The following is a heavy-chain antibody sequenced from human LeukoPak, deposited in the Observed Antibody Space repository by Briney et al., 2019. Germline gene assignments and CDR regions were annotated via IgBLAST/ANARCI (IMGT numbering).Heavy chain of an antibody. Sequence: ASVKVSCKASGYTFTSYYMHWVRQAPGQGLEWMGIINPSGGSTSYAQKFQGRVTMTRDTSTSTVYMELSSLRSADTAVYYCAREYYDSSGYYPWDYWGQGTLVTVSS. CDR3: AREYYDSSGYYPWDY. J-gene: IGHJ4*02. V-gene: IGHV1-46*03. CDR2: INPSGGST. CDR1: GYTFTSYY. D-gene: IGHD3-22*01.